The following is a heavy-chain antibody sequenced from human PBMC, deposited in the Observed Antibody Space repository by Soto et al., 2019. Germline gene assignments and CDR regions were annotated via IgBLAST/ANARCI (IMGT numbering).Heavy chain of an antibody. CDR2: VYYSGTT. Sequence: SETLSLTCTVSGGSIDSGDYYWSWIRQPPGKGLEWIGYVYYSGTTNYNPFLKSRVTISVDTSKNQSSLKLSSVTAADTAVYYCARERLELRGYYYGMDVWGQGTTVTVSS. CDR3: ARERLELRGYYYGMDV. V-gene: IGHV4-61*08. CDR1: GGSIDSGDYY. D-gene: IGHD1-7*01. J-gene: IGHJ6*02.